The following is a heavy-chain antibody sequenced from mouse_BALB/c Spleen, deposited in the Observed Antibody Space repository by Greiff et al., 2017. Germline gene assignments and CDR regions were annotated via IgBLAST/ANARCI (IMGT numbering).Heavy chain of an antibody. CDR3: ARSRYGNYDYAMDY. J-gene: IGHJ4*01. D-gene: IGHD2-10*02. CDR1: GYAFSSYW. Sequence: QVQLQQSGAELVRPGSSVKISCKASGYAFSSYWMNWVKQRPGQGLEWIGQIYPGDGDTNYNGKFKGKATLTADKSSSTAYMQLSSLTSEDSAVYFCARSRYGNYDYAMDYWGQGTSVTVSS. V-gene: IGHV1-80*01. CDR2: IYPGDGDT.